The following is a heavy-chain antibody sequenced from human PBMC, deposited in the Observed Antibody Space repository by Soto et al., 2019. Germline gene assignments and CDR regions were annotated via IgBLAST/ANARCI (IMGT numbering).Heavy chain of an antibody. Sequence: GASVKVSCKASGYTFTSYAMHWVRQAPGQGLEWMGWINAYSGNTNYAQKVQGRVTMTTDTSTSTAYMELRSLRSDDTAVYYCARGGSSGYYFFDYWGQGTLVTVSS. CDR3: ARGGSSGYYFFDY. D-gene: IGHD3-22*01. CDR2: INAYSGNT. CDR1: GYTFTSYA. J-gene: IGHJ4*02. V-gene: IGHV1-18*01.